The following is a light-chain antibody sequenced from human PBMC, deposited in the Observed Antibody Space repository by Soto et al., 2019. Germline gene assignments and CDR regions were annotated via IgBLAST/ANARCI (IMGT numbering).Light chain of an antibody. CDR1: STDIGGYNF. Sequence: QSALTQPPSASGSPGQSVTISCTGTSTDIGGYNFVSWYQQQPGKAPTLLIYDVNKRPSGVPDRFSGSKSGDTASLTISGLQAEDEADYYCCSYAGAYSYVVFGGGTKLTVL. V-gene: IGLV2-11*01. J-gene: IGLJ2*01. CDR2: DVN. CDR3: CSYAGAYSYVV.